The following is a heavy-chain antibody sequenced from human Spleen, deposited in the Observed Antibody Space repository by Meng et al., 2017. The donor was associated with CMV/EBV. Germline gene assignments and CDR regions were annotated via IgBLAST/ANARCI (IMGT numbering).Heavy chain of an antibody. Sequence: SETLSLTCTVSGGSISSYYWSWIRQPPGKGLEWIGYIYYSGSTNYNPSLKSRVTISVDTSKNQFSLKLSSVTAADTAVYYCAREVGYSSGWETFDYWGQGTLVTVSS. CDR1: GGSISSYY. CDR2: IYYSGST. V-gene: IGHV4-59*01. J-gene: IGHJ4*02. CDR3: AREVGYSSGWETFDY. D-gene: IGHD6-19*01.